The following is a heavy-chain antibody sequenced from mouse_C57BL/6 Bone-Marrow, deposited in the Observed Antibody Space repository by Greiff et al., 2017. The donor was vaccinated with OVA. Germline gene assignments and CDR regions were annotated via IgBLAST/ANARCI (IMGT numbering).Heavy chain of an antibody. CDR3: TRGYSNYYAMDY. V-gene: IGHV1-15*01. J-gene: IGHJ4*01. CDR1: GYTFTDYE. Sequence: QVQLQQSGAELVRPGASVTLSCKASGYTFTDYEMHWVKQTPVHGLEWIGAIDPETGGTAYNQKFKGKAILTADKSSSTAYMELRSLTSEDSDVYYCTRGYSNYYAMDYWGRGTAVTVSS. D-gene: IGHD2-5*01. CDR2: IDPETGGT.